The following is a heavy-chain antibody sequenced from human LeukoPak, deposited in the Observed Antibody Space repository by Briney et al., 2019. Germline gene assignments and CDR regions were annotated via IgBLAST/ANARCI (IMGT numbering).Heavy chain of an antibody. D-gene: IGHD3-10*01. J-gene: IGHJ5*02. CDR1: GGSISSGGFY. CDR3: ARVDGSGSKRWFDP. CDR2: IHNSGST. Sequence: PSETLSLTCSVTGGSISSGGFYWSWIRQHPGQGLEWMGYIHNSGSTYYNPSLQSRAIISLDTSKSQFSLQLNSVTAADTAVYYCARVDGSGSKRWFDPWGQGVPVTVSS. V-gene: IGHV4-31*03.